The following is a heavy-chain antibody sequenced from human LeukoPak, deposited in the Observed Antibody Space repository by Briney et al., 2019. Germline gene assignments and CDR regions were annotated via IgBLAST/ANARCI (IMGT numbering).Heavy chain of an antibody. CDR2: INPNSGGT. Sequence: ASVKVSCKASGYTFTGYYMQWVRLAPGQGLEWMGWINPNSGGTNYAQKFQGRVTMTRDTSISTAYMELSRLRSDDTAVYYCARDPQDIVVVVAGYNWFDPWGQGTLVTVSS. CDR3: ARDPQDIVVVVAGYNWFDP. J-gene: IGHJ5*02. V-gene: IGHV1-2*02. CDR1: GYTFTGYY. D-gene: IGHD2-15*01.